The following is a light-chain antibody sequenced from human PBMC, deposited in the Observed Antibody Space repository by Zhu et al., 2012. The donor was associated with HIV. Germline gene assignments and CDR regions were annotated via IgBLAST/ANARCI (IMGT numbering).Light chain of an antibody. Sequence: EIVMTQYPATLSVSPGERATLSCRASQSVTSSYLAWYQQKPGQAPRLLIYGASTRAAGIPDRFSGSGSGTDFTLTISRLEPEDFAVYYCQQYASSLPTFGPGTKVDVK. CDR2: GAS. V-gene: IGKV3-20*01. J-gene: IGKJ3*01. CDR1: QSVTSSY. CDR3: QQYASSLPT.